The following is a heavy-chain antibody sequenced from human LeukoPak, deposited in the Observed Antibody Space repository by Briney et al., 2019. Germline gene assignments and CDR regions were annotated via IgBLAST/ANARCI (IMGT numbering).Heavy chain of an antibody. J-gene: IGHJ5*02. CDR2: TYWNDDQ. CDR1: GFSLSTSGVG. CDR3: AHNGLYH. V-gene: IGHV2-5*01. D-gene: IGHD2-2*03. Sequence: ESGPTLVNPTQTLTLTCTFSGFSLSTSGVGVAWRRQSPGQAPEWLAVTYWNDDQRYSPSLKSRLTITKDTSKNQVVLTMPNMDPADTATYHCAHNGLYHWGQGTLVTVSS.